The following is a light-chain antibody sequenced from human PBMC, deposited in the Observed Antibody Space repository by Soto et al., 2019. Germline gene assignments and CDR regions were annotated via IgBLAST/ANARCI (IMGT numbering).Light chain of an antibody. CDR3: KQYNSYSRT. CDR1: QSIDNF. V-gene: IGKV1-5*01. Sequence: DIQITQSPSTLSAFVGYRVTITCRPSQSIDNFLNWYQQKPGKAPKLLIYDASSLESGVPSRFSGSGSGTEFTLTISSLQPDDFATYYCKQYNSYSRTCGHGTKV. J-gene: IGKJ1*01. CDR2: DAS.